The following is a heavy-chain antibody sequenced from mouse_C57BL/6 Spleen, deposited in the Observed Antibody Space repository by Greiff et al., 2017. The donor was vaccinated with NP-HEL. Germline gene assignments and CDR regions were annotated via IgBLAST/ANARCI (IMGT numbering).Heavy chain of an antibody. V-gene: IGHV1-74*01. J-gene: IGHJ4*01. CDR3: AILDY. Sequence: QVHVKQPGAELVKPGASVKVSCKASGYTFTSYWMHWVKQRPGQGLEWIGRLHPSDSDTHYNQKFKGKATLTVDKSSSTAYMQLSSLTSEDSAVYYCAILDYWGQGTSVTVSS. CDR2: LHPSDSDT. CDR1: GYTFTSYW.